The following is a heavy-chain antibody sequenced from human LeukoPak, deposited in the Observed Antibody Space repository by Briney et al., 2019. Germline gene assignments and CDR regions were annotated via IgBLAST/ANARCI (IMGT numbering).Heavy chain of an antibody. V-gene: IGHV4-38-2*02. CDR1: GYSISSGYY. Sequence: SETLSLTCNVSGYSISSGYYWGWIRQPPGKGLEWIGSIYRTGTSNHNPSLKSRVIISIDTSNDQVSLKLSSVTAADTAVYYCARDAGNYHMRGFDVWGPGTLVTVSS. CDR2: IYRTGTS. D-gene: IGHD5-24*01. CDR3: ARDAGNYHMRGFDV. J-gene: IGHJ3*01.